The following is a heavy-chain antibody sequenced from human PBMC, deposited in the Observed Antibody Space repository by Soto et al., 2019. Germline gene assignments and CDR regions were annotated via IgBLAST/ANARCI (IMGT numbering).Heavy chain of an antibody. D-gene: IGHD3-16*02. CDR3: AKDLSYNDYIWGSYRFNAFGI. V-gene: IGHV3-23*01. Sequence: EVQLLESGEGLVQPGGSLRLSCAASGFTFSSYAMSWVRQAPGKGLEWVSAISGSGGSTYYADSVKGRFTISRDNSKNSLYLQMNSLRDEDTAVYYCAKDLSYNDYIWGSYRFNAFGIWGQGTMVTVSS. CDR1: GFTFSSYA. CDR2: ISGSGGST. J-gene: IGHJ3*02.